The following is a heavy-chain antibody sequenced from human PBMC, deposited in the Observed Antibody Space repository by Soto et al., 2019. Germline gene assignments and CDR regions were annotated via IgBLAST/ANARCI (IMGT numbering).Heavy chain of an antibody. CDR2: IYYSGST. V-gene: IGHV4-59*01. CDR3: ARVTIFGVVFDP. CDR1: GGSISSYY. J-gene: IGHJ5*02. Sequence: SETLSLTCTVSGGSISSYYWSWIRQPPGKGLEWIGYIYYSGSTNYNPSLKSRVTISVDTSKNQFSLKLSSVTAADTVVYYCARVTIFGVVFDPWGQGTLVTVSS. D-gene: IGHD3-3*01.